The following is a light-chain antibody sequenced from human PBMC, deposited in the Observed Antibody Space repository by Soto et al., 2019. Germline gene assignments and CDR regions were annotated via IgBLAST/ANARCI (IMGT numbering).Light chain of an antibody. J-gene: IGKJ1*01. CDR3: QQYDNWPPWT. CDR2: AVS. V-gene: IGKV3-15*01. Sequence: EIVLTQSPGTLSLSPGERATLSCRASQSVSSNLAWYQQKPGQAPRLLMYAVSTRATGIPARFSGSGSGTEFTLTISSLQSEDFAVYYCQQYDNWPPWTFGQGTKVDI. CDR1: QSVSSN.